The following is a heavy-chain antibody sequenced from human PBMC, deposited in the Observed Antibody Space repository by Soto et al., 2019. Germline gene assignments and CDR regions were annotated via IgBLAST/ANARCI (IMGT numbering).Heavy chain of an antibody. V-gene: IGHV5-10-1*01. CDR3: ARLDGASPDALDF. CDR1: GYNFNTFW. J-gene: IGHJ3*01. Sequence: GESLKISCXGSGYNFNTFWISWLRQMPGKGLEWMGRIDPSDSYSDYSPSFKGHVSISSDKSVTTAYLTWSSLKASDTAIYYCARLDGASPDALDFWGQGTMVTVSS. D-gene: IGHD2-2*01. CDR2: IDPSDSYS.